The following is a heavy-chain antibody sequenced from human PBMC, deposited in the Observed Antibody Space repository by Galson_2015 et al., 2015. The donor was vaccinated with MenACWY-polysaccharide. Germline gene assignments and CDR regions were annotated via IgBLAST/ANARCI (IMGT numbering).Heavy chain of an antibody. CDR1: GFTFSNFY. V-gene: IGHV3-7*01. J-gene: IGHJ4*02. CDR3: ARDSHYNTLDY. D-gene: IGHD1-1*01. CDR2: IKEDGSVK. Sequence: SLRLSCAASGFTFSNFYMSWVRQAPGKGLEWVANIKEDGSVKNYVDSVRGRFTISRDNALNSVYLQVNSLRAEDTAVYYCARDSHYNTLDYWGQRTLVAVSS.